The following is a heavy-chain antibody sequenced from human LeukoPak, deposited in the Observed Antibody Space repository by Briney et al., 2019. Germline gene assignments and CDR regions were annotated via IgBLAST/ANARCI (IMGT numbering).Heavy chain of an antibody. CDR1: GYIFTNYY. Sequence: ASVKVSCKASGYIFTNYYMHCVRQAPGQGLEWMGLINPSGGSTSYAQKFQGRVTMTRDTSTSTVYMELSSLRSEDTAVYYCARWDRIAAAGTGAFDIWGQGTMVTVSS. CDR3: ARWDRIAAAGTGAFDI. V-gene: IGHV1-46*01. CDR2: INPSGGST. J-gene: IGHJ3*02. D-gene: IGHD6-13*01.